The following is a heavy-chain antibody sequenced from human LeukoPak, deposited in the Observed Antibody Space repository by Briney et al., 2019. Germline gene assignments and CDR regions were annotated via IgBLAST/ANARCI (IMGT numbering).Heavy chain of an antibody. CDR3: AREIGPIQLHLWGSAFDY. D-gene: IGHD5-18*01. J-gene: IGHJ4*02. CDR2: INPRGGST. V-gene: IGHV1-46*01. CDR1: GYTFTNYY. Sequence: GASVKVSCKASGYTFTNYYMHWVRRAPGQGLEWMGIINPRGGSTSYAQKFQGRVTMTRDTSTNTVYMDLSSLRSEDTAVYYCAREIGPIQLHLWGSAFDYWGQGTLVTVSS.